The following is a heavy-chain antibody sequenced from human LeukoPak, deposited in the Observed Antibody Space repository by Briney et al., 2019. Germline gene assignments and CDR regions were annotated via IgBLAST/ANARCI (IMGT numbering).Heavy chain of an antibody. V-gene: IGHV4-39*07. J-gene: IGHJ5*02. CDR1: GGSISSRTHY. D-gene: IGHD6-13*01. CDR2: IYYSGTT. Sequence: SETLSLTCTVSGGSISSRTHYWGWIRQPPGKGLEWIGNIYYSGTTNYNPSLKSRVTISVDTSKNQFSLKLSSVTAADTAVYYCARDFSSSWYGPEGNWFDPWGQGTLVTVSS. CDR3: ARDFSSSWYGPEGNWFDP.